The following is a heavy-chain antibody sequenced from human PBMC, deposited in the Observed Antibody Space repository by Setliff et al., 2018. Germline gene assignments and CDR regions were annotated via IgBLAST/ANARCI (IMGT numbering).Heavy chain of an antibody. CDR3: ARMSGFQYIDV. CDR2: IYYTGNT. D-gene: IGHD3-3*01. V-gene: IGHV4-39*01. Sequence: SETLSLTCTVSGDSISSSGYNSGFYYWAWIRQPPGKGLEWIGRIYYTGNTYYNASLKSRLTLSVDTSKNQFSLKLDSVTAADTAVYYCARMSGFQYIDVWDKGTTVTVSS. J-gene: IGHJ6*03. CDR1: GDSISSSGYNSGFYY.